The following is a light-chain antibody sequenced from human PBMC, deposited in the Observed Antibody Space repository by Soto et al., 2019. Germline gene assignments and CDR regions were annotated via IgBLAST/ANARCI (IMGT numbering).Light chain of an antibody. CDR1: QSVSSSY. CDR3: QQYGSPTWT. J-gene: IGKJ1*01. V-gene: IGKV3-20*01. CDR2: GAS. Sequence: EIVLTQPPGTLSLSPGERATLSCRASQSVSSSYLAWYQQKPGQAPRLLIYGASSRATGIPDRFSGSGSGTDFTLTISRLEPEDFAVYYCQQYGSPTWTFGQGTKVEIK.